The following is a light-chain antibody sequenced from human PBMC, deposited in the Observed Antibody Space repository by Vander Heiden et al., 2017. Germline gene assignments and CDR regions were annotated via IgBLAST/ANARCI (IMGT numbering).Light chain of an antibody. CDR2: AAS. J-gene: IGKJ3*01. CDR3: QQYDTSRVT. Sequence: EVVLTQSPGTLSLSQGERATLSCRASQSVSSSFLAWYQKKPGQAPRLLIYAASARATGIPDRFSGSGSGTDFTLTISRLEPEDFAVYYCQQYDTSRVTYGPGTRVD. V-gene: IGKV3-20*01. CDR1: QSVSSSF.